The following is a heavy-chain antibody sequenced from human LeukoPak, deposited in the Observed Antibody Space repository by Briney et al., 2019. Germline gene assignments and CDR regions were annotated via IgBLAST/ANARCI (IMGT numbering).Heavy chain of an antibody. Sequence: SETLSLTCTVSGGSISTYYWSWIRQPPEKGLGWIGYISYSGSTNYNPSLKSRVTISLDTSKNQFALKLSSVTAADTAVYYCARSIIGTRSKFDYWGQGTLVTVSS. CDR1: GGSISTYY. V-gene: IGHV4-59*08. CDR2: ISYSGST. J-gene: IGHJ4*02. CDR3: ARSIIGTRSKFDY. D-gene: IGHD1/OR15-1a*01.